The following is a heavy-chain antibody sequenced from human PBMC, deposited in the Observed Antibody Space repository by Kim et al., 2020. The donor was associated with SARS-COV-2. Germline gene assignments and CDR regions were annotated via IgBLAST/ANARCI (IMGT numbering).Heavy chain of an antibody. D-gene: IGHD3-10*01. V-gene: IGHV4-39*01. CDR3: ARTVTMVSNYFDP. J-gene: IGHJ5*02. CDR2: IYYSGTI. CDR1: GGSISSSSYY. Sequence: SETLSLTCTVSGGSISSSSYYWGWIRQPPGKGLDWIGSIYYSGTIYYTPSLKSRVTISLDTSKNQFSLQLSSMTAADTAVYYCARTVTMVSNYFDPWGQGTLVTVSS.